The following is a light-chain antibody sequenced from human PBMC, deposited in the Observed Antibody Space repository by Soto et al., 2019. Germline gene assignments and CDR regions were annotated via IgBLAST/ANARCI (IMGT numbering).Light chain of an antibody. V-gene: IGKV3-15*01. J-gene: IGKJ1*01. CDR1: QSISSN. CDR2: DES. Sequence: EIVMTQSPATLSVSPGERASLSCRASQSISSNLAWYQQKPGQAPRLLIYDESTRATGIPARFSGSGSGTEFTLTISSLQSEDFAVYYCQQYSNWPETFGQGTKVEIK. CDR3: QQYSNWPET.